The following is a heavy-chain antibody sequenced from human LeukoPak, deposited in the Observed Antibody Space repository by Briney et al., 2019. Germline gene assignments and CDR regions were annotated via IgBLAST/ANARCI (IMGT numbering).Heavy chain of an antibody. CDR1: GYSISSGYY. J-gene: IGHJ5*02. D-gene: IGHD3-10*01. CDR3: AREYGSGSEFDP. Sequence: SETLSLTCTVSGYSISSGYYWGWIRQPPGKGLEWIGTIYHSGSTSYNPSLKSRVTMSVDTSKNQFSLNLTSVTAADTAVYYCAREYGSGSEFDPWGQGTLVTVSS. CDR2: IYHSGST. V-gene: IGHV4-38-2*02.